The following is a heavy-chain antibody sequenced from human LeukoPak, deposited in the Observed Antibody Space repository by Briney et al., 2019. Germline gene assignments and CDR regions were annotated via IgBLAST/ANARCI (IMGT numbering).Heavy chain of an antibody. CDR2: IGAAGSTI. CDR1: GFTFSSYS. J-gene: IGHJ4*02. Sequence: GGSLRLSCAASGFTFSSYSMNWVRQAPGKGLEWVSYIGAAGSTIYYADSVKGRFTISRDNAKNSLFLQMNSLRAEDTAVYYCARVIWYSSGFLFDYWGQGTLVTVSS. V-gene: IGHV3-48*01. CDR3: ARVIWYSSGFLFDY. D-gene: IGHD6-19*01.